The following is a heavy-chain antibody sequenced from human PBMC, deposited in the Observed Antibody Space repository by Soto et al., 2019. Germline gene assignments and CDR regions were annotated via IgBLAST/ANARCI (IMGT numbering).Heavy chain of an antibody. CDR1: GYTFTGYY. D-gene: IGHD3-3*01. Sequence: ASVKVSCKTSGYTFTGYYMHWVRQAPGQGLEWMGIINPVGGSATYAQKFQGRVTMTRDTSTSTVYMELSSLISDDTAMYYCARADDFWTTRGMDVWGQGTTVTVSS. CDR2: INPVGGSA. CDR3: ARADDFWTTRGMDV. J-gene: IGHJ6*02. V-gene: IGHV1-46*01.